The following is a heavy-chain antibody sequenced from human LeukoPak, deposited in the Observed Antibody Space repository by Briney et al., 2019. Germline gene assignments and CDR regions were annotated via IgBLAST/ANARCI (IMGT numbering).Heavy chain of an antibody. CDR2: INPNGGGT. V-gene: IGHV1-2*02. CDR1: GYTFTGYY. D-gene: IGHD5-12*01. J-gene: IGHJ6*02. CDR3: AREVYGGYDSPYYYYGMDV. Sequence: ASVKVSCKASGYTFTGYYMHWVRQAPGQGLEWMGWINPNGGGTNYAQKYQGRVTMTRDTSISTAYMELSRLRSDDTAVYYCAREVYGGYDSPYYYYGMDVWGQGTTVTVSS.